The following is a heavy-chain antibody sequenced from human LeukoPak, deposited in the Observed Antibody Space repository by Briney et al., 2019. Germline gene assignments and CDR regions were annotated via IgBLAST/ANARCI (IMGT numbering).Heavy chain of an antibody. D-gene: IGHD1-26*01. CDR1: GIAVIGNY. J-gene: IGHJ4*02. CDR2: ISINTDT. V-gene: IGHV3-53*01. Sequence: PGGSLRLSCAASGIAVIGNYMSWVRQPPGKGLEWVSFISINTDTFYADSVRGRFTISRDSSKSTLFLQMNSLRDEDSAVYYCAIAQSWDELFDSWGQGTLVTVSS. CDR3: AIAQSWDELFDS.